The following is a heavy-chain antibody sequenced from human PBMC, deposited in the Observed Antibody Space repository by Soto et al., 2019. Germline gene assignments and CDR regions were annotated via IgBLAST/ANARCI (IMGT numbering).Heavy chain of an antibody. CDR1: GGSISSGDYY. J-gene: IGHJ6*02. CDR2: IYYSGST. D-gene: IGHD3-3*01. CDR3: DRGQRFKPTYYYYGMDV. Sequence: QVQLQESGPGLVKPSQTLSLTCTVSGGSISSGDYYWSWIRQPPGKGLEWIGYIYYSGSTYYNPFLERRVTISVGTSKNHFSLKVSPVTAADTAVYYCDRGQRFKPTYYYYGMDVWGQGTTVTVSS. V-gene: IGHV4-30-4*01.